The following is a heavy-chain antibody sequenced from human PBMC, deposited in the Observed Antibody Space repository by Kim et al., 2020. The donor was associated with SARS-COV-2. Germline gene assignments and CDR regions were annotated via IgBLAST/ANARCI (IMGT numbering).Heavy chain of an antibody. V-gene: IGHV3-33*01. Sequence: NYYGDSGKGRFTISRDNSRNSLYLQMNGLRAEDTAVYYCAREGYSSGRYMDIWGQGTLVTVSS. CDR3: AREGYSSGRYMDI. D-gene: IGHD5-18*01. J-gene: IGHJ4*02. CDR2: N.